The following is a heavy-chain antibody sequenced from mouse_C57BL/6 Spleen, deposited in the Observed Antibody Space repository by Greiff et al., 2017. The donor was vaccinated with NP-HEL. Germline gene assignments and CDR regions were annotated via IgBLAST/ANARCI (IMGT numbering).Heavy chain of an antibody. Sequence: EVKLMESGGGLVKPGGSLKLSCAASGFTFSDYGMHWVRQAPEKGLEWVAYISSGSSTIYYADTVKGRFTISRDNAKNTLFLQMTSLRSEDTAMYYCARGWYFDYWGQGTTLTVSS. J-gene: IGHJ2*01. D-gene: IGHD2-3*01. V-gene: IGHV5-17*01. CDR1: GFTFSDYG. CDR2: ISSGSSTI. CDR3: ARGWYFDY.